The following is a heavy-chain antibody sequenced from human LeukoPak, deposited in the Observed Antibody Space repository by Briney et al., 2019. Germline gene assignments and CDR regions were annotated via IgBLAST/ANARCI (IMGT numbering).Heavy chain of an antibody. J-gene: IGHJ1*01. Sequence: PSETLSPTCTVSGGSISSGDYYWSWIRQPPGKGLEWIGYIYYSGSTYYNPSLKSRVTISVDTSKNQFSLKLSSATAADTAVYYCARLTVVPAAIGAWGQGTLVTVSS. CDR3: ARLTVVPAAIGA. V-gene: IGHV4-30-4*08. CDR1: GGSISSGDYY. CDR2: IYYSGST. D-gene: IGHD2-2*02.